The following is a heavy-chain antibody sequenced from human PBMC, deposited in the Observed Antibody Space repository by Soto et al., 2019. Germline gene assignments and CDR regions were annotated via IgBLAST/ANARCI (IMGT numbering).Heavy chain of an antibody. CDR1: GFHVSGYT. CDR2: IYSSGSPT. D-gene: IGHD1-26*01. V-gene: IGHV3-48*02. Sequence: GGSLRLSCVTSGFHVSGYTMTLVRQSPGKGLVWLSYIYSSGSPTLYAGSVKGRFTISRDNDKAILFLQMNSLRDEDTAVYYCARGGANRSTPEDHWGYGTQVTDSS. J-gene: IGHJ4*01. CDR3: ARGGANRSTPEDH.